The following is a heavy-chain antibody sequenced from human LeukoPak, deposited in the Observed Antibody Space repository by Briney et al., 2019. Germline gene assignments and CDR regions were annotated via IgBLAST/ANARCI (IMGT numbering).Heavy chain of an antibody. V-gene: IGHV3-23*01. Sequence: GGSPRLSCAASGFTFSNYAMSWFRQVPGKGLECVSGIGGSGGSLYYADSVKGRFTISRDNSKNTLYLQMNSLRAEDTAIYYCVIAEPSLDYWGQGTLVTVSS. CDR2: IGGSGGSL. D-gene: IGHD1-14*01. CDR3: VIAEPSLDY. CDR1: GFTFSNYA. J-gene: IGHJ4*02.